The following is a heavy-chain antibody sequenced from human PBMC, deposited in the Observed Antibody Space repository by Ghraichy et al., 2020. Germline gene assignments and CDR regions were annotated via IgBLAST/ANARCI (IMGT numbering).Heavy chain of an antibody. J-gene: IGHJ5*02. CDR1: GGSFSGYY. D-gene: IGHD2/OR15-2a*01. CDR3: ARGPTFLRTPRGFDP. CDR2: INHSGST. Sequence: SETLSLTCAVYGGSFSGYYWSWIRQPPGKGLEWIGEINHSGSTNYNPSLKSRVTISVDTSKNQFSLKLSSVTAVDTAVYYCARGPTFLRTPRGFDPWGQGTLVTVSS. V-gene: IGHV4-34*01.